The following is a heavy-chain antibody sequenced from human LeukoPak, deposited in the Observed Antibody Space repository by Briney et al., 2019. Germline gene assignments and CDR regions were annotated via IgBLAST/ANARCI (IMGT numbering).Heavy chain of an antibody. CDR2: ISSSSSYI. V-gene: IGHV3-21*01. J-gene: IGHJ6*03. CDR1: GFTFSTYS. CDR3: ARESGWNMDV. D-gene: IGHD3-10*01. Sequence: GGSLRLSCAASGFTFSTYSMNWVRQAPGKGLEWVSSISSSSSYIYYADSVKGRFTISRDNAKNSLYLQMNSLRAEDTAVYYCARESGWNMDVWGKGTTVTVSS.